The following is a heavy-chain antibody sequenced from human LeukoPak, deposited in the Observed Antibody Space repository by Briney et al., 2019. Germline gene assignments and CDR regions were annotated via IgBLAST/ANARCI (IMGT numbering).Heavy chain of an antibody. D-gene: IGHD4-23*01. Sequence: ASAKVSCKASGYTFASYAITWVRQAPGQGLEWMGWITTHNGDTNYAPNLQGRVTMTTDTSTSTAYMELRSLRSDDTAVYYCARVAYVGNYFDYWGQGTLVTVSS. V-gene: IGHV1-18*01. CDR3: ARVAYVGNYFDY. CDR1: GYTFASYA. J-gene: IGHJ4*02. CDR2: ITTHNGDT.